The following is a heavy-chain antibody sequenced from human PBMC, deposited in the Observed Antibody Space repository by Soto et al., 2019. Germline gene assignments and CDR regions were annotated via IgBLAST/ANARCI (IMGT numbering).Heavy chain of an antibody. V-gene: IGHV3-30*18. CDR1: GFTFSSYG. Sequence: GGSLRLSCAASGFTFSSYGMHWVRQAPGKGLEWVAVISYDGSNKYYADSVKGRFTISRDNSKNTLYLQMNSLRAEDTAVYYCAKDRVVRGALGPLDYYGMDVWGQGTTVTVSS. CDR3: AKDRVVRGALGPLDYYGMDV. J-gene: IGHJ6*02. CDR2: ISYDGSNK. D-gene: IGHD3-10*01.